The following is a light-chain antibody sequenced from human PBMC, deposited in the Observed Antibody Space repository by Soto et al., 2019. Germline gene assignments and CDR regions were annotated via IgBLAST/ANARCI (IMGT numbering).Light chain of an antibody. V-gene: IGLV2-14*01. J-gene: IGLJ1*01. CDR3: SSFTSTSTYV. Sequence: QSALTQPASVSGSPGQSITTSCTGTSSDVGGYNYVSWYQQHPGKAPKLMIYEVNNRPSGISNRFSGSKSGNTASLTISGLQAEDEADYYCSSFTSTSTYVFGTGTKVTVL. CDR1: SSDVGGYNY. CDR2: EVN.